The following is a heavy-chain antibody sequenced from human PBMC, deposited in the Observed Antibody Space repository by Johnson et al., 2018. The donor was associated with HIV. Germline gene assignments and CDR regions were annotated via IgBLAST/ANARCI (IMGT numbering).Heavy chain of an antibody. CDR2: ISGRGSTI. V-gene: IGHV3-11*04. CDR3: ARDGRGLGAFDI. D-gene: IGHD3/OR15-3a*01. Sequence: QVQLVESGGGVVRPGGSLRLSCAASEFILSDYYMSWVRQAPEKGLEWISYISGRGSTIYYADSVKGRFTIYRDPAKNSLYLQMNSLRDVDTAVYYCARDGRGLGAFDIWGQGTMVTVSS. J-gene: IGHJ3*02. CDR1: EFILSDYY.